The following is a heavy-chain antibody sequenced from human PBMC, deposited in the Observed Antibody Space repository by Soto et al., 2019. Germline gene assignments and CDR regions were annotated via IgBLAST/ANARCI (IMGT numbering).Heavy chain of an antibody. CDR2: IRPYNGNT. V-gene: IGHV1-18*01. CDR3: ARDLPPQDS. J-gene: IGHJ4*02. Sequence: QVQLVQSGAEVKNPGASVKVSCKASGYTFTSSGISWVRQAPVQGLEWIGWIRPYNGNTNYSQKLKGRVTMTTDTSTSTVYMELRSLRSDDTAVYYCARDLPPQDSWGQGTLVTVSS. CDR1: GYTFTSSG.